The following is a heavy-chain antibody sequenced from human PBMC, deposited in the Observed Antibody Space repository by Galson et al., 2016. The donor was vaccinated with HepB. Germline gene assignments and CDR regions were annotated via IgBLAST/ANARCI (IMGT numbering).Heavy chain of an antibody. CDR1: GFTFTNYA. J-gene: IGHJ3*01. V-gene: IGHV3-23*01. D-gene: IGHD1-26*01. Sequence: SLRLSCAASGFTFTNYAMSWVRQAPGTGLEFVSAVSGSADSAHYADSVKGRFTISRGNSKNTLYLQMNRLRAEDTAVYYCARVGSDAFDVWGQGTMVTVSS. CDR2: VSGSADSA. CDR3: ARVGSDAFDV.